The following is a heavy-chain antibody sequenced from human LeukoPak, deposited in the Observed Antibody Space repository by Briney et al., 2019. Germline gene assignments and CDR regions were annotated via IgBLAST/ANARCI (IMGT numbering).Heavy chain of an antibody. Sequence: GGSLRLSCTASGFTFGDYAMSWVRQAPGKGLEWVGFIRSKAYGGTTEYAASVKGRFTISRDDSKSIAYLQMNSLKTEDTAVYYCTCGLTYDFWSGYPLDYWGRGTLVTVSS. D-gene: IGHD3-3*01. CDR2: IRSKAYGGTT. J-gene: IGHJ4*02. V-gene: IGHV3-49*04. CDR1: GFTFGDYA. CDR3: TCGLTYDFWSGYPLDY.